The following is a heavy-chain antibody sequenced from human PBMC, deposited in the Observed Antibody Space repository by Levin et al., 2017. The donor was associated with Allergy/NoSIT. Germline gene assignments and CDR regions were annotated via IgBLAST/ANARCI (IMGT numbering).Heavy chain of an antibody. Sequence: GGSLRLSCAASRFTFSAYSMNWVRQAPGKGLEWVSYISSSSSTIYSADSVKARFSISRDNAKNSLYLQMNNLRDEDTAVYYCARDPATSGYYPDSWGQGTLVTVSS. CDR3: ARDPATSGYYPDS. D-gene: IGHD3-22*01. CDR2: ISSSSSTI. J-gene: IGHJ4*02. V-gene: IGHV3-48*02. CDR1: RFTFSAYS.